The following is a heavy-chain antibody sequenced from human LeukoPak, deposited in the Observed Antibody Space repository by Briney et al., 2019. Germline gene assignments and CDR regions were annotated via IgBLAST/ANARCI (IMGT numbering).Heavy chain of an antibody. D-gene: IGHD3-16*01. CDR3: ARVPPPGATAFGVVDN. CDR2: ISHTGNT. CDR1: GGSISGYY. Sequence: SETLSLTCTVSGGSISGYYWSWIRQPPGKGLEWIGEISHTGNTNYNPSLKSRVTLSIDTSKNQFSLKLSTVTAADTAVYYCARVPPPGATAFGVVDNWGQGTLVTVSS. J-gene: IGHJ4*02. V-gene: IGHV4-34*01.